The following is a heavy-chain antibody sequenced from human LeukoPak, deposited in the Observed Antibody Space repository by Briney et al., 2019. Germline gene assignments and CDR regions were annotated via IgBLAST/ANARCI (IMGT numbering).Heavy chain of an antibody. CDR3: ARRPKYSTKRYFDY. D-gene: IGHD6-6*01. J-gene: IGHJ4*02. Sequence: GASVKVSCKASGYIFTGYYMHWVRQAPGQGLEWMGWINPNSGDTNYAQKFQGRVTITRNTSISTAYMELSSLRSEDTAVYYCARRPKYSTKRYFDYWGQGTLVTVSS. CDR2: INPNSGDT. CDR1: GYIFTGYY. V-gene: IGHV1-2*02.